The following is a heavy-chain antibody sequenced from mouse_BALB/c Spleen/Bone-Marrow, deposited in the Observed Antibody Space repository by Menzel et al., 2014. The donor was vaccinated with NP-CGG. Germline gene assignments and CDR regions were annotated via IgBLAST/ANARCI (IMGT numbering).Heavy chain of an antibody. Sequence: VQLQQPGLGLVVFSQSPFFTCTVSGLSLTGYGVNWVRQLPGKVLEWLGMIWGDGITDYNSSFKSRLSISKDNSKNQVFRKMNSLQADNTTRSNCARGNYRCDGYFNIWGAGTAVTVSS. CDR3: ARGNYRCDGYFNI. V-gene: IGHV2-6-7*01. CDR1: GLSLTGYG. D-gene: IGHD2-12*01. CDR2: IWGDGIT. J-gene: IGHJ1*01.